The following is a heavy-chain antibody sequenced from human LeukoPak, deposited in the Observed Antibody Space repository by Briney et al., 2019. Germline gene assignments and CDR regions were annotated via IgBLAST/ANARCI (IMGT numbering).Heavy chain of an antibody. CDR1: GFTFSSYS. D-gene: IGHD1-1*01. CDR3: ARLLGTTGTTSADY. V-gene: IGHV4-34*01. J-gene: IGHJ4*02. CDR2: INHSGST. Sequence: PGGSLRLSCAASGFTFSSYSMNWVRQPPGKGLEWIGEINHSGSTNYNPSLKSRVTISVDTSKNQFSLKLSSVTAADTAVYYCARLLGTTGTTSADYWGQGTLVTVSS.